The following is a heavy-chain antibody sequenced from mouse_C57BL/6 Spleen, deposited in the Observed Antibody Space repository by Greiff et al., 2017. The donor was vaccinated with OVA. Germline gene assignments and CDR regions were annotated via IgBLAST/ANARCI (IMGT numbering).Heavy chain of an antibody. Sequence: QVQLQQSGTELVKPGASVKISCKASGYSFTSYYIHWVKQRPGQGLEWIGWIYPGSGNTKYNEKFKGKATLTADTSSSTAYMQLSSLTSEDSAVYYCARDGSSLGGFAYWGQGTLVTVSA. J-gene: IGHJ3*01. CDR1: GYSFTSYY. CDR3: ARDGSSLGGFAY. V-gene: IGHV1-66*01. D-gene: IGHD1-1*01. CDR2: IYPGSGNT.